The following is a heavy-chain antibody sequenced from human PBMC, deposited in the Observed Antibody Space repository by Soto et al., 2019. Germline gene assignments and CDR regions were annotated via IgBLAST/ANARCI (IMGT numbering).Heavy chain of an antibody. CDR1: GFTFSSYS. CDR3: AKCFPPESGSSRPSYYYGMDV. Sequence: QVQLVESGGGVVQPGRSLRLSCAASGFTFSSYSMHWVRQAPGKGLEWVAVISYDGSNKYYADSVKGRFTISRDNSKNTLYLQMNSLRAEDTAVYYCAKCFPPESGSSRPSYYYGMDVWGQGTTVTVSS. D-gene: IGHD1-26*01. J-gene: IGHJ6*02. CDR2: ISYDGSNK. V-gene: IGHV3-30*18.